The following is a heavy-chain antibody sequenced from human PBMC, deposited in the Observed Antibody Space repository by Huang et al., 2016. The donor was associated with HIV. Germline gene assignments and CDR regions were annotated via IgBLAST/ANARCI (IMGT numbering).Heavy chain of an antibody. CDR2: IIPMFGTP. CDR3: ARGQLGSYGDYDVLY. V-gene: IGHV1-69*13. J-gene: IGHJ4*02. D-gene: IGHD4-17*01. Sequence: QVQLVQSGAEVKTPGSSVKVSCKASGGTFSKYAISWVRQAPGQGLEWMGGIIPMFGTPNYARKFQGRGTSTADDATSTTYVEVSSLRSEDTALYYCARGQLGSYGDYDVLYWGQGTLVTVSS. CDR1: GGTFSKYA.